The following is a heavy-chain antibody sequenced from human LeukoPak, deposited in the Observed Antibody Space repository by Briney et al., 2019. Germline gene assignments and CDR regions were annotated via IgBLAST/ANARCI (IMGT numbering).Heavy chain of an antibody. J-gene: IGHJ4*02. CDR2: IYWDDDK. CDR3: ARRRGSYHYFDY. Sequence: SGPTLVKPTQTLTLTCTFSGFSLSTSGVGVGWIRQPPGKALEWLALIYWDDDKRYSPSLKSRLTITKDTSKNQVVLTMTNMDPVDTATYYCARRRGSYHYFDYWGQGTLVTVSS. CDR1: GFSLSTSGVG. V-gene: IGHV2-5*02. D-gene: IGHD1-26*01.